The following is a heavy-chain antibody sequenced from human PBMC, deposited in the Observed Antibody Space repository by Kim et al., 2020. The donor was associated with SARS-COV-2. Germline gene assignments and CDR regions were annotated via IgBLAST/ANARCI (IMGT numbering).Heavy chain of an antibody. CDR3: VKAVLRGVNYYYYGMDV. J-gene: IGHJ6*02. D-gene: IGHD3-10*01. CDR2: ISYDGSNK. CDR1: EFTFSTYG. Sequence: GGSLRLSCVASEFTFSTYGMFWVRQAPGKGLEWVAIISYDGSNKYYADSVKGRFTISRDNSENTLYLQMNSLRAEDTAVYSCVKAVLRGVNYYYYGMDVWGQGTTVTVSS. V-gene: IGHV3-30*18.